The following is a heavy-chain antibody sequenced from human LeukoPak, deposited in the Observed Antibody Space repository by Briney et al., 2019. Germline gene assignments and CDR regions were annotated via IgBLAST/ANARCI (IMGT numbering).Heavy chain of an antibody. CDR3: AKDRIGYGDYIGWFDH. Sequence: GGSLRLSCTASALTFNSYGGHCVRQAAGGGREWVAVKSYDGRNKYYGDCVRGRFTFYREISENALYLQMNSLRAEDTAVYYCAKDRIGYGDYIGWFDHWGQGTLVTVSS. CDR2: KSYDGRNK. V-gene: IGHV3-30*18. D-gene: IGHD4-17*01. J-gene: IGHJ5*02. CDR1: ALTFNSYG.